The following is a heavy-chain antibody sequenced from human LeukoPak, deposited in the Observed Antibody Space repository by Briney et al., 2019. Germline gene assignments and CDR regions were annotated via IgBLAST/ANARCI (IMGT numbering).Heavy chain of an antibody. D-gene: IGHD5-18*01. V-gene: IGHV4-61*02. CDR1: GGSISSGSYY. J-gene: IGHJ4*02. Sequence: PSETLSLTCTVSGGSISSGSYYWSWIRQPAGKGLEWIGRIYTSGSTNYNPSLKSRVTISVDTSKNQFSLKLSSVTAADTAVYYCARERLWLWYWGQGTLVTVSS. CDR2: IYTSGST. CDR3: ARERLWLWY.